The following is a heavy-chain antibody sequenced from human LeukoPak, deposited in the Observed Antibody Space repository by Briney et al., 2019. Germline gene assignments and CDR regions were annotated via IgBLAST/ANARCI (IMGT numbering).Heavy chain of an antibody. Sequence: GESLKISCKDYGYSFTNFWIGWVRQMPGKGLEWMWIIYPGDSDIKYSPSFQGQVTISADKSISTTYLQWSSLKASDTAMYYCVRQEYYISPYDYWGQGTLVTVSS. CDR3: VRQEYYISPYDY. J-gene: IGHJ4*02. V-gene: IGHV5-51*01. CDR1: GYSFTNFW. D-gene: IGHD3-10*01. CDR2: IYPGDSDI.